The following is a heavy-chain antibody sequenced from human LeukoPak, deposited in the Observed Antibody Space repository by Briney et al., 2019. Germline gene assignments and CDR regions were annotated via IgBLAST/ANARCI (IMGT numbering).Heavy chain of an antibody. CDR2: ISSSSSYI. CDR1: GFTFSSYS. J-gene: IGHJ4*02. Sequence: GGSLRLSCAASGFTFSSYSMNWVRQAPGKGLEWVSSISSSSSYIYYADSVKGRFTVSRDNAKNSLYLQMNSLRAEDTAVYYCATAVAGTSLYFDYWGQGTLVTVSS. V-gene: IGHV3-21*01. D-gene: IGHD6-19*01. CDR3: ATAVAGTSLYFDY.